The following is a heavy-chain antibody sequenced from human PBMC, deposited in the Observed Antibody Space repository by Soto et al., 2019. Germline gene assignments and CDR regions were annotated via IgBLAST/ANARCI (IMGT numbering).Heavy chain of an antibody. D-gene: IGHD1-26*01. J-gene: IGHJ5*02. Sequence: PXESLKTSCKGAGYSLSNYWISWVGQIPGKGLEWLGRIDPSDSWTHYSPSFQGHVTISADKSISTVYLQWSSLKASDTAMYYCASLGGVGAVNRFGPWGQGTLVTVSS. CDR2: IDPSDSWT. CDR1: GYSLSNYW. V-gene: IGHV5-10-1*01. CDR3: ASLGGVGAVNRFGP.